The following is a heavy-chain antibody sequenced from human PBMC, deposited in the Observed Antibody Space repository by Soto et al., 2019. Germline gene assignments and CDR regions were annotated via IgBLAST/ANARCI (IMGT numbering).Heavy chain of an antibody. CDR2: TRNKANSYTT. V-gene: IGHV3-72*01. Sequence: PGGSLRLSCAASGFTFSDHYMDWVRQAPEKGLEWVGRTRNKANSYTTEYDASVKGRFTISRDDSKNTLFVQMNCLRGEDTSLYQCAKEDLEGVPIMDVVGLGTTVTASS. CDR1: GFTFSDHY. D-gene: IGHD3-10*01. CDR3: AKEDLEGVPIMDV. J-gene: IGHJ6*02.